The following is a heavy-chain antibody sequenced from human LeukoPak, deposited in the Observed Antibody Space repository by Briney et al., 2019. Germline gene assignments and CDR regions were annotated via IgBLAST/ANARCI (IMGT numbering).Heavy chain of an antibody. CDR3: AKVQSRWYSSGPTFFDY. J-gene: IGHJ4*02. D-gene: IGHD6-19*01. CDR2: ISGSGGST. V-gene: IGHV3-23*01. Sequence: GGSLRLSCAASGFTFSSYAMSWVRQAPGKGLEWVSAISGSGGSTYYADSVKGRFTISRDNSKNTLYPQMNSLRAEDTAVYYCAKVQSRWYSSGPTFFDYWGQGTLVTVSS. CDR1: GFTFSSYA.